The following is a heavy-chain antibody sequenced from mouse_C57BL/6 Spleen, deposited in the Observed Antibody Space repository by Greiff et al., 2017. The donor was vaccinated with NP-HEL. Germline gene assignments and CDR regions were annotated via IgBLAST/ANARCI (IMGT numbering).Heavy chain of an antibody. D-gene: IGHD3-2*02. J-gene: IGHJ3*01. Sequence: QVQLKQPGAELVKPGASVKLSCKASGYTFTSYWMHWVKQRPGRGLEWIGRIDPNSGGTKYNEKFKSKATLTVDKPSSTAYMQLSSLTSEDSAVYYCARSDSSGWFAYWGQGTLVTVSA. CDR1: GYTFTSYW. CDR3: ARSDSSGWFAY. V-gene: IGHV1-72*01. CDR2: IDPNSGGT.